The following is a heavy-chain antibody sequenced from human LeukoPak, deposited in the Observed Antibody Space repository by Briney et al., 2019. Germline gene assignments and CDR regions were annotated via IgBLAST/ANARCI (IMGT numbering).Heavy chain of an antibody. CDR3: ARDPLNIVTAANGFDY. V-gene: IGHV3-21*01. Sequence: GGSLRLSCAASGFTFSSYSMNWVRQAPGKGLEWVSSISSSSSYIYYADSVKGRFTISRDNAKNSLYLQMNSLRVEDTAVYYCARDPLNIVTAANGFDYWGQGTLVTVSS. J-gene: IGHJ4*02. CDR2: ISSSSSYI. CDR1: GFTFSSYS. D-gene: IGHD2-2*01.